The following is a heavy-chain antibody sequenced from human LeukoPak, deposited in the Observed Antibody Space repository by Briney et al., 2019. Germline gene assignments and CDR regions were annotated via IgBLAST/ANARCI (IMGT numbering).Heavy chain of an antibody. Sequence: PGGSLRLSCAASGFTVSSNYMSWVRQAPGKGLEWVSVIYSGGSTYYADSVKGRFTISRDNSKNTLYLQMNSLRAEDTAVYYCARDRAVYGGNSDYWGQGTLVTVSS. CDR1: GFTVSSNY. J-gene: IGHJ4*02. CDR2: IYSGGST. D-gene: IGHD4-23*01. V-gene: IGHV3-66*01. CDR3: ARDRAVYGGNSDY.